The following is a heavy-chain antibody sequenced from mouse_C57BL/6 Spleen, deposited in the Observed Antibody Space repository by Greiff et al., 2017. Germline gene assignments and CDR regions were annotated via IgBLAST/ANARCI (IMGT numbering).Heavy chain of an antibody. Sequence: EVKLVESEGGLVQPGSSMKLSCTASGFTFSDYYMAWVRQVPEKGLEWVANINYDGSSTYYLDSLKSRFIISRDNAKNILYLQMSSLKSEDTATYYCARLPSHFYYFDYWGQGTTLTVSS. CDR1: GFTFSDYY. CDR2: INYDGSST. V-gene: IGHV5-16*01. CDR3: ARLPSHFYYFDY. J-gene: IGHJ2*01.